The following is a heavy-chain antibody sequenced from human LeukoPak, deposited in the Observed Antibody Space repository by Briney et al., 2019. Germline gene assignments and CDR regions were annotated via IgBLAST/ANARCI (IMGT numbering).Heavy chain of an antibody. CDR3: ARVWMREWSIDY. J-gene: IGHJ4*02. D-gene: IGHD3-3*01. CDR2: IYTSGST. Sequence: SETLSLTCTVSGYSIISGYYWGWIGQPAGKGLEWIGRIYTSGSTNYNPSLKSRVTISVDTSKNQFSLKLSSVTAADTAVYYCARVWMREWSIDYWGQGTLVTVSS. V-gene: IGHV4-61*02. CDR1: GYSIISGYY.